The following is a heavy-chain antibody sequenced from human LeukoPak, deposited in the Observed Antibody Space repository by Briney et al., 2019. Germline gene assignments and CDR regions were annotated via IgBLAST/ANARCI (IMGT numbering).Heavy chain of an antibody. CDR3: ARDRKYYGSGSYFPDY. J-gene: IGHJ4*02. D-gene: IGHD3-10*01. CDR1: GYTFTSYG. CDR2: ISAYNGNT. V-gene: IGHV1-18*04. Sequence: ASVKVSCKASGYTFTSYGISWVRRAPGQGLEWMGWISAYNGNTNYAQKLQGRVTMTTDTSTSTAYMELRSLRSDDTAVYYCARDRKYYGSGSYFPDYWGQGTLVTVSS.